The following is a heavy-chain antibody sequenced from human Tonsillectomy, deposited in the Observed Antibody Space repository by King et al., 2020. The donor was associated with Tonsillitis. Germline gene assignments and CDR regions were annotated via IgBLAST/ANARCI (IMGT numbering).Heavy chain of an antibody. CDR3: ARAQYYDFWSGYYSYYYGMDV. CDR2: LNPNSGNT. D-gene: IGHD3-3*01. V-gene: IGHV1-8*01. CDR1: GYTFTSYD. Sequence: QLVQSGAEVKKPGASVKVSCKASGYTFTSYDINWVRQATVQGLEWMGWLNPNSGNTGYEQKFQGRVTMTRNTSISTAYMERSSLRSEDTAVYYCARAQYYDFWSGYYSYYYGMDVWGQGTTVTVSS. J-gene: IGHJ6*02.